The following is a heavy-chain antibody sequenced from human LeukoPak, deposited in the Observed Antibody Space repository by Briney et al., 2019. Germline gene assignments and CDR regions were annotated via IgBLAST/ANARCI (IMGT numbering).Heavy chain of an antibody. D-gene: IGHD6-19*01. Sequence: GGSLRLSCAASGFTFSNYAMHWVRQAPGKGLEWVAFMSFDGSDKYYADSVKGRFTISRDNSKNTLYLQMNSLRLEDTAVYYCARDQPGTYTLSSTWGQGTLVTVSS. J-gene: IGHJ5*02. CDR2: MSFDGSDK. CDR3: ARDQPGTYTLSST. CDR1: GFTFSNYA. V-gene: IGHV3-30-3*01.